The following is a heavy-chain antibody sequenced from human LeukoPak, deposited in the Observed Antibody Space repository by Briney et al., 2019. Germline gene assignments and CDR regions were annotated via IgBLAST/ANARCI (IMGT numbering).Heavy chain of an antibody. J-gene: IGHJ4*02. D-gene: IGHD2-8*01. CDR3: ARGVRVRCCFDY. CDR2: INHSGST. V-gene: IGHV4-34*01. Sequence: PSETLSLTCAVYGGSFSGYYWSWIRQPPGKGLEWIGEINHSGSTNYNPSLKSRVTISVDTSKNQFSLKLSSVTAADTAAYYCARGVRVRCCFDYWGQGTLVTVSS. CDR1: GGSFSGYY.